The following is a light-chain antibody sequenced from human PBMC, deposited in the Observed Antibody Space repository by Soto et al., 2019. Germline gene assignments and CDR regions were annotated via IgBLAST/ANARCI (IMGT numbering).Light chain of an antibody. CDR3: QQYFSTPLT. Sequence: DIVMTQSPDSLAVSLGERATINCKSSQRVLYSSNNIIYLAWYQQKPGQPPKLLIYWASTRESGVPDRFSGSGSGTGFTLTISSLQAEDVAVYYCQQYFSTPLTFGGGTKVEIK. CDR1: QRVLYSSNNIIY. J-gene: IGKJ4*01. CDR2: WAS. V-gene: IGKV4-1*01.